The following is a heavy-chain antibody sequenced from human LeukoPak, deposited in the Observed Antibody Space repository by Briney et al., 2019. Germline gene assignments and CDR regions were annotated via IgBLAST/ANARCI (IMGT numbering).Heavy chain of an antibody. J-gene: IGHJ5*02. Sequence: SETLSLTCTVSGGSISSSSYYWGWIRQPPGKGLEWIGSIYYSGSTYYNPSLKSRVTICVDTSKNQFSLKLSSVTAADTAVYYCARSQIDIVVVPAASHYNWFDPWGQGTLVTVSS. CDR3: ARSQIDIVVVPAASHYNWFDP. CDR1: GGSISSSSYY. CDR2: IYYSGST. D-gene: IGHD2-2*01. V-gene: IGHV4-39*01.